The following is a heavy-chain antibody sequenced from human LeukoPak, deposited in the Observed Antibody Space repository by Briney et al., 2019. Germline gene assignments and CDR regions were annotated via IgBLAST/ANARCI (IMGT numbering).Heavy chain of an antibody. Sequence: PGGSLRLSCAASGFTFSSYAMTWVRQAPGKGLEWVSSIIGAGTITFYADSVKGRFTISRDNSKNTLFLQMNSLRAEDTAVYYCAKGKAYNSLHWFDLWGQGTLVTVFS. J-gene: IGHJ5*02. CDR3: AKGKAYNSLHWFDL. CDR2: IIGAGTIT. D-gene: IGHD5-24*01. CDR1: GFTFSSYA. V-gene: IGHV3-23*01.